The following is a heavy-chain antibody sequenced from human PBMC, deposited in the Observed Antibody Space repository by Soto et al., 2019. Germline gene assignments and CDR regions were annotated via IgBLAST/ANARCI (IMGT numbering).Heavy chain of an antibody. D-gene: IGHD3-3*01. Sequence: SETLSLTCTVSGGSIISGDYYWSWIRQPPGKGLEWIGYIYYSGSTYYNPSLKSRVTISVDTSKNQFSLKLSSVTAADTAVYYCAWGPSPPLYDFWSGYLDRGMDVWGQGTTLTVSS. J-gene: IGHJ6*02. CDR1: GGSIISGDYY. CDR2: IYYSGST. V-gene: IGHV4-30-4*01. CDR3: AWGPSPPLYDFWSGYLDRGMDV.